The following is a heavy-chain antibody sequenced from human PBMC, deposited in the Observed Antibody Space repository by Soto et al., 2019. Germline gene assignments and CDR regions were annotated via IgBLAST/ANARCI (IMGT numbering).Heavy chain of an antibody. D-gene: IGHD6-6*01. V-gene: IGHV4-39*01. CDR1: GGSISSSSYY. CDR2: IYYSGST. Sequence: SETLSLTCTVSGGSISSSSYYWGWIRQPPGKGLEWIGSIYYSGSTYYNPSLKSRVTISVDTSKNQFSLKLSSVTAADTAVYYCARHEEQLAYFDYWGQGTLVTVSS. CDR3: ARHEEQLAYFDY. J-gene: IGHJ4*02.